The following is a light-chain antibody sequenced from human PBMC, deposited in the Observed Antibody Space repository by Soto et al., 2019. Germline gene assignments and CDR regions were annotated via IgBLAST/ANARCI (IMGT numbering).Light chain of an antibody. CDR3: LQSYSTPLS. Sequence: DIQMTQSPSTLAASVGDRVTIPCRASQDIGTGLAWYQQKPGKAPKLLIYAASSLESGVPSRFSGSRSGTDFTLTIRSLQPEDFATYYCLQSYSTPLSFGGGTKVDIK. CDR2: AAS. V-gene: IGKV1-39*01. J-gene: IGKJ4*01. CDR1: QDIGTG.